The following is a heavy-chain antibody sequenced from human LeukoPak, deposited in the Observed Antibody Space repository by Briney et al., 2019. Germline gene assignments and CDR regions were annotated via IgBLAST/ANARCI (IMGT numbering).Heavy chain of an antibody. CDR2: IYHSGST. V-gene: IGHV4-38-2*01. CDR1: GYSISSGYY. J-gene: IGHJ5*02. Sequence: SETLSLTCAVSGYSISSGYYWGWIRQPPGKGLEWIGSIYHSGSTYYNPSLKRRVTISVDTSKNQFSLKLSSVTAADTAVYYCARGYSSSWYSRWFDPWGQGTLVTVSS. D-gene: IGHD6-13*01. CDR3: ARGYSSSWYSRWFDP.